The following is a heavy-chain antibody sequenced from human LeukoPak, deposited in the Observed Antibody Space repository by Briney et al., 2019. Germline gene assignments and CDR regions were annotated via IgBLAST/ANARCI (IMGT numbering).Heavy chain of an antibody. CDR2: INPSGGST. Sequence: ASVKVSCKASGYTFTGYYMHWVRQVLGQGLEWMGIINPSGGSTSYAQKFQGRVTMTRDMSTSTVYMELSSLRSEDTAVYYCARDPGGVSSGWYKRRWFDPWGQGTLVTVSS. J-gene: IGHJ5*02. CDR3: ARDPGGVSSGWYKRRWFDP. CDR1: GYTFTGYY. V-gene: IGHV1-46*01. D-gene: IGHD6-19*01.